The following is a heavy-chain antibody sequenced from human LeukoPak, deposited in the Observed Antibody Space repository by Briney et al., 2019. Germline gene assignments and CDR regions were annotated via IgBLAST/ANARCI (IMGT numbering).Heavy chain of an antibody. CDR2: ISSGGSYI. J-gene: IGHJ4*02. V-gene: IGHV3-21*03. CDR3: AKCGVGSCYQSDDF. D-gene: IGHD2-2*01. CDR1: GFTFSRHS. Sequence: PGGSLRLSCAASGFTFSRHSINWVRQAPGKGLEWVSSISSGGSYIYYGDSVKGRFTISRDTANNSLYLQMNGQRAEDTAVYYCAKCGVGSCYQSDDFWGQGTLVTVSS.